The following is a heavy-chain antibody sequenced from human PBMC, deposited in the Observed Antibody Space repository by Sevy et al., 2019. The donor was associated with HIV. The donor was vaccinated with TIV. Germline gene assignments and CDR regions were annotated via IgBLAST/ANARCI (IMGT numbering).Heavy chain of an antibody. CDR2: INAGNGNT. CDR3: ARGPVGATFLFDY. Sequence: ASVKVSCKASGYTFTSYAMHWVRQAPGQRLEWMGWINAGNGNTKYSQKFQGRVTITRDTSASTAYMELISLRSEDTAVYYCARGPVGATFLFDYWGQGTLVTVSS. D-gene: IGHD1-26*01. V-gene: IGHV1-3*01. CDR1: GYTFTSYA. J-gene: IGHJ4*02.